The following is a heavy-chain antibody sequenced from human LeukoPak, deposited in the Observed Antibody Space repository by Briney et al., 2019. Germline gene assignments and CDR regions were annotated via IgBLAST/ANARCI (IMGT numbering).Heavy chain of an antibody. CDR3: AREGGIAAAGTGAFDI. CDR2: ISYDGSNK. Sequence: PGGSLRLSCAASGFSFNSYGMHWVRQAPGKGLEWVAVISYDGSNKYYGDSVKGRFTISRDNSKNTLYLQMNSLRAEDTAVYYCAREGGIAAAGTGAFDIWGQGTMVTVSS. CDR1: GFSFNSYG. J-gene: IGHJ3*02. V-gene: IGHV3-30*03. D-gene: IGHD6-13*01.